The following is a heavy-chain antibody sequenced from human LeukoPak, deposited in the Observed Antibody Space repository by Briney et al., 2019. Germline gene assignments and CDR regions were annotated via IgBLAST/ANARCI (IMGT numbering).Heavy chain of an antibody. D-gene: IGHD4-11*01. CDR3: VRFGGLTTVFDY. CDR1: GYDFTAYT. CDR2: INTRTANP. Sequence: GASVQVSCEASGYDFTAYTLNWVRQAPGQGLEWMGWINTRTANPSYTQGFVGLFVFSVDTSVNTAHLQISSLKAEDAAVYYCVRFGGLTTVFDYWGQGTLVAVSS. J-gene: IGHJ4*02. V-gene: IGHV7-4-1*02.